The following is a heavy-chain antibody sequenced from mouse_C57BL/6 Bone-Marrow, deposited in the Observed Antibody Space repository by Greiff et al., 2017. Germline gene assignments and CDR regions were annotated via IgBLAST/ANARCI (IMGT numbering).Heavy chain of an antibody. J-gene: IGHJ4*01. V-gene: IGHV1-19*01. CDR3: ARVERYYYAMDY. Sequence: EVQLQQSGPVLVKPGASVKMSCKASGYTFTDYYMNWVKQSHGKSLEWIGVINPYNGGTSYNQKFKGKATLTVDKSSSTAYMELNSLTSEDSSVXCCARVERYYYAMDYWGTGTSVTVSS. CDR2: INPYNGGT. CDR1: GYTFTDYY. D-gene: IGHD1-1*01.